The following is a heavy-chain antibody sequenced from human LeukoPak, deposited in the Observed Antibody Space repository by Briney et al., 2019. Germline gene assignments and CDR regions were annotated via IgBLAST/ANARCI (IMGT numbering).Heavy chain of an antibody. D-gene: IGHD2-8*02. CDR1: KFTFSDYS. J-gene: IGHJ4*02. CDR2: ISSIRNYI. Sequence: PGGSLRLSCAASKFTFSDYSMSWVRQAPGKGLEWVSSISSIRNYIYYADSVKGRFTVSRDNAKNSLYLQMNSLRAEDTAIYYCAREAGYDTGGYPRDYWGQGTLVTVSS. V-gene: IGHV3-21*01. CDR3: AREAGYDTGGYPRDY.